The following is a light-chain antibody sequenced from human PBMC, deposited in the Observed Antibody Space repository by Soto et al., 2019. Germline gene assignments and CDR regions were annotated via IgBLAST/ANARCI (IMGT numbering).Light chain of an antibody. CDR1: QSVSSSY. CDR2: DAS. Sequence: EIVLTQSPGTLSLSPGERATLSCRASQSVSSSYLAWYQQKPGQAPRLLIYDASTRATGIPARFSGSGSGTEFILTISSLQSEDFGVYYCQQYNNWPQTFGQGTKVDIK. J-gene: IGKJ1*01. CDR3: QQYNNWPQT. V-gene: IGKV3D-15*01.